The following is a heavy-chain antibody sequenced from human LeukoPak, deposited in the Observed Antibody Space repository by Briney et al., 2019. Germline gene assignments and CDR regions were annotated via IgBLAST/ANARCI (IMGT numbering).Heavy chain of an antibody. V-gene: IGHV4-59*01. CDR1: GSSINVYY. J-gene: IGHJ5*02. Sequence: SETLSLTCTVSGSSINVYYWSWIRQSPGKGLEWIAYISYSGSTNYNPSLKSRVTISVDTSKNQFSLRLSSMTAADTAVYYCAREAITIFGVVRTQTTYGPHRFDPWGQGTLVTVSS. CDR2: ISYSGST. D-gene: IGHD3-3*01. CDR3: AREAITIFGVVRTQTTYGPHRFDP.